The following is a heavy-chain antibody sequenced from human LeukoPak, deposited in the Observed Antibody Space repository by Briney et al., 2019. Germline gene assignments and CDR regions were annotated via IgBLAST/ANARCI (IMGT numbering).Heavy chain of an antibody. V-gene: IGHV3-7*01. J-gene: IGHJ4*02. Sequence: HPGGSLRLSCAASGFTFSTYHMSWVRQAPGKGLECVAHMFPNGRQESCVDSVKGRFTVSRDNAKNSVFLQMNSLRVEDTAMYYCARWRWQQSEFGLWGQGTLVTVSS. CDR3: ARWRWQQSEFGL. CDR2: MFPNGRQE. CDR1: GFTFSTYH. D-gene: IGHD5-24*01.